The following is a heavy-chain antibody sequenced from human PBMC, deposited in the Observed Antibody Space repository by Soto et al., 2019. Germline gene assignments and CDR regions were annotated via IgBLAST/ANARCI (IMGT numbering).Heavy chain of an antibody. CDR3: AKDKEGVDYLDY. CDR1: GFTFSSYA. V-gene: IGHV3-23*01. Sequence: EVQLLESGGGLVQPGGSLRLSCAASGFTFSSYAMTWVRQPPVKGLEWVSVISGSGGGTYYADSVKGRFTISRDNSKNTLYLQMHSLRAEDTAVYDCAKDKEGVDYLDYWCQGTLVPVS. J-gene: IGHJ4*02. CDR2: ISGSGGGT.